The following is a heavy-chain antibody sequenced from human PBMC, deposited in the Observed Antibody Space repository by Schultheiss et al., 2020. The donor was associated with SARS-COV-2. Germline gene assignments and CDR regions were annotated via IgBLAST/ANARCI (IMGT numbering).Heavy chain of an antibody. V-gene: IGHV3-30-3*01. CDR2: ISYDGSNK. J-gene: IGHJ4*02. D-gene: IGHD4-17*01. Sequence: GGSLRLSCAASGFTFSDYYMSWVRQAPGKGLEWVAVISYDGSNKYYADSVKGRFTISRDNSKNTLYLQMNSLRAEDTAVYYCARRHDYGDYQFDYWGQGTLVTVSS. CDR1: GFTFSDYY. CDR3: ARRHDYGDYQFDY.